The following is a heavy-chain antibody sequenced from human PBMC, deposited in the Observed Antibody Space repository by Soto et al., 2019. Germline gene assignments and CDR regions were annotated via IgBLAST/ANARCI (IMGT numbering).Heavy chain of an antibody. CDR2: ISAYNGNT. CDR1: GYTFTSYG. J-gene: IGHJ6*02. Sequence: ASVKVSCKASGYTFTSYGISWVRQAPGQGLEWMGWISAYNGNTNYAQKLQGRVTMTTDTSTSTAYMELRSLRSDDTAVYYCAREGLYSSGWPRDYYYYYGMDVWGQGTTVTVSS. CDR3: AREGLYSSGWPRDYYYYYGMDV. D-gene: IGHD6-19*01. V-gene: IGHV1-18*04.